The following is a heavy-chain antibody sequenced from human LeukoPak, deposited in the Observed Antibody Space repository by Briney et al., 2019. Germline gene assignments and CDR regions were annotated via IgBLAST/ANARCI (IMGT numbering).Heavy chain of an antibody. D-gene: IGHD1-26*01. J-gene: IGHJ4*02. V-gene: IGHV3-33*01. CDR1: GFTFSSYG. CDR3: ARDIGGSYAGY. CDR2: IWYDGSNK. Sequence: GRSLRLSYAASGFTFSSYGMHWVRQAPGKGLEWVAVIWYDGSNKYYADSVKGRFTISRDNSKNTLYLQMNGLRAEDTAVYYCARDIGGSYAGYWGQGTLVTVSS.